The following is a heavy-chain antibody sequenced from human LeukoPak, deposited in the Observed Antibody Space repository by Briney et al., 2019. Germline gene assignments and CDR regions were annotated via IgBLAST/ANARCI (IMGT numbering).Heavy chain of an antibody. Sequence: ASVRVSCKASGGTFSIYAISRVRQAPGKGLEWVGRVIPTLGIANYTQSFRGRVTITADKSTGTAYMELSSLRSEDTAVYYCAREYGGGYSYGYYYWGQGTLVSVSS. D-gene: IGHD5-18*01. CDR2: VIPTLGIA. CDR3: AREYGGGYSYGYYY. J-gene: IGHJ4*02. CDR1: GGTFSIYA. V-gene: IGHV1-69*04.